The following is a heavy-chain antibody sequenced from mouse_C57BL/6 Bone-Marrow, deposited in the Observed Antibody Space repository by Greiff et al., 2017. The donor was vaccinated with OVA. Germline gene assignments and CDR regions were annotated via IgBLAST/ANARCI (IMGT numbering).Heavy chain of an antibody. Sequence: GVDFSRYWMSWVRRAPGKGLEWIGEINPDSSTINYAPSLKDKFIISRDNAKNTLYLQMSKVRSEDTALYYCAKRVPRRYFDVWGTGTTVTVSS. V-gene: IGHV4-1*01. CDR2: INPDSSTI. D-gene: IGHD2-10*02. J-gene: IGHJ1*03. CDR1: GVDFSRYW. CDR3: AKRVPRRYFDV.